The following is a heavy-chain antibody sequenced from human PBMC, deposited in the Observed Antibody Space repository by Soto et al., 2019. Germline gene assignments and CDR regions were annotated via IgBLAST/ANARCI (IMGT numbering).Heavy chain of an antibody. J-gene: IGHJ5*02. CDR2: ISYDGSNK. CDR1: GFTFSSYG. Sequence: SLRLSCAASGFTFSSYGMHWVRQAPGKGLEWVAVISYDGSNKYYADSVKGRFTISRDNSKNTLYLQMNSLRAEDTAVYYCAKDVVVAATGKNNWFDPWGQGTLVTVSS. CDR3: AKDVVVAATGKNNWFDP. D-gene: IGHD2-15*01. V-gene: IGHV3-30*18.